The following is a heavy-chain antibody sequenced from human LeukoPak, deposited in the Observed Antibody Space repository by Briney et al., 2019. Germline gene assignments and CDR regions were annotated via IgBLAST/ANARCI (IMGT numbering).Heavy chain of an antibody. J-gene: IGHJ4*02. CDR1: GFTFSSYG. D-gene: IGHD4-11*01. V-gene: IGHV3-30*02. CDR3: AKVCTVTTCSDY. Sequence: PGGSLRLSCAASGFTFSSYGMHWVRQAPGKGLEWVAFIRYDGSNKYHADSVKGRFTISRDNSKNTLYLQMNSLRAEDTAVYYCAKVCTVTTCSDYWGQGTLVTVSS. CDR2: IRYDGSNK.